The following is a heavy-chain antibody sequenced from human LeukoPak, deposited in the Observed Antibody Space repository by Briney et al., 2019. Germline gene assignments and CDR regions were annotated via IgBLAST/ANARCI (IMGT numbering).Heavy chain of an antibody. J-gene: IGHJ6*03. CDR1: GSTFRTIA. CDR3: AKAGYSNYYYYYMDV. CDR2: ISGSGGST. Sequence: GGPLRPPGAALGSTFRTIALTWSGRAPGKGRDGSSPISGSGGSTYYADSVKGRFTISRDNSKNTLYLQMNSLRAEDTAVYYCAKAGYSNYYYYYMDVWGKGTTVTVSS. D-gene: IGHD4-11*01. V-gene: IGHV3-23*01.